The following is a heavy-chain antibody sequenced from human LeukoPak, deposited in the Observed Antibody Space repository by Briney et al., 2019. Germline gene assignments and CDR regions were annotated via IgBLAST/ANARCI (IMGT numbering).Heavy chain of an antibody. CDR1: GYTFTGYY. Sequence: GASVKVSCKASGYTFTGYYMHWVRQAPGQGLEWMGGIIPIFGTANYAQRFQGRVTITADKSTSTAYMELSSLRSEDTAVYYCARDTPSTGDAFDIWGQGTMVTVSS. J-gene: IGHJ3*02. CDR3: ARDTPSTGDAFDI. V-gene: IGHV1-69*06. CDR2: IIPIFGTA. D-gene: IGHD4-17*01.